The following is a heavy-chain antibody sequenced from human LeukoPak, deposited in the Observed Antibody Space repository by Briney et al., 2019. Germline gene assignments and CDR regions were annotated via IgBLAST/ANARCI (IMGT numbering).Heavy chain of an antibody. J-gene: IGHJ5*02. CDR1: RFTFSSYA. Sequence: PGGSLRLSCAASRFTFSSYAMSWVRQAPGKGLEWVSAISGSGGSTYYADSVKGRFTISRDSAKNTLNLQMNSLRAEDTAVYYCARDLGQYYDTSDNWFDPWGQGTLVTVSS. D-gene: IGHD3-22*01. CDR2: ISGSGGST. CDR3: ARDLGQYYDTSDNWFDP. V-gene: IGHV3-23*01.